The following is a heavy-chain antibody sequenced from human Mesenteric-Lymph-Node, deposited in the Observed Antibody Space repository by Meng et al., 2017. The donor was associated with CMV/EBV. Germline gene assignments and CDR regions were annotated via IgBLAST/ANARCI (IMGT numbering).Heavy chain of an antibody. V-gene: IGHV3-30*04. CDR3: ATELMARGAHGS. D-gene: IGHD3-10*01. CDR1: GFIFSNNA. J-gene: IGHJ5*02. Sequence: SCEASGFIFSNNAMHWVRQAPGKGLEWVGVISSDGSNKYYADSVKGRFTISRDNSKNTLYLQMNSLRAEDTAVYYCATELMARGAHGSWGQGTLVTVSS. CDR2: ISSDGSNK.